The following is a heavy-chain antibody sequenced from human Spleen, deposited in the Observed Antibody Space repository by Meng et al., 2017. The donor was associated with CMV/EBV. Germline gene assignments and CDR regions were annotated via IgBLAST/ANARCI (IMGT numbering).Heavy chain of an antibody. D-gene: IGHD3-10*01. V-gene: IGHV1-2*02. CDR2: INPNSGDT. CDR3: ARVSGMAEMGGHDS. Sequence: ASGYMFTAYYIHWVRQAPGQGLEWMGWINPNSGDTNSAQRFQGRVSMTRDTSISTAYMDLISLTSDDTAVYFCARVSGMAEMGGHDSWGQGTLVTVSS. CDR1: GYMFTAYY. J-gene: IGHJ4*02.